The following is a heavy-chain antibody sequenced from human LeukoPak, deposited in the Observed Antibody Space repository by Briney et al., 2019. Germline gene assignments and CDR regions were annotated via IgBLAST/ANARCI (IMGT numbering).Heavy chain of an antibody. V-gene: IGHV1-8*01. Sequence: ASVKVSCKASGYTFTSYDINWVRQATGQGLEWMGWMNPNSGITGYAQKFQGRVTMTRNTSISTAYMELSSLRSEDTAVYYCARGLYYDFWSGYRNWFDPWGQGTLVTVSS. CDR1: GYTFTSYD. CDR3: ARGLYYDFWSGYRNWFDP. J-gene: IGHJ5*02. D-gene: IGHD3-3*01. CDR2: MNPNSGIT.